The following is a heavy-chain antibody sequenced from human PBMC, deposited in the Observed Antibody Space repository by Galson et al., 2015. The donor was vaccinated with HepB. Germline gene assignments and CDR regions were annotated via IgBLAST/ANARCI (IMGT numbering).Heavy chain of an antibody. Sequence: SVKVSCKASGYTFTSYAMHWVRQAPGQRLEWMGWINAGNGNTKYSQKFQGRVTITRDTSASTAYMELSSLRSEDTAVYYCAKDCIPAAGDYYGMDVWGQGTTVTVSS. V-gene: IGHV1-3*01. CDR3: AKDCIPAAGDYYGMDV. CDR1: GYTFTSYA. D-gene: IGHD6-13*01. CDR2: INAGNGNT. J-gene: IGHJ6*02.